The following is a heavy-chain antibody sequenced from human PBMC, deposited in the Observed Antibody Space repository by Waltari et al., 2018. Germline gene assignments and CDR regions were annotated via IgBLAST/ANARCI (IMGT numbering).Heavy chain of an antibody. V-gene: IGHV4-34*01. D-gene: IGHD2-2*01. Sequence: QVQLQQWGAGLLKPSETLSLTCAVYGGSFSGYYWSWIRQPPGKGLEWIGEINHSGSTNYNPYLKSRVTRSVDTSKNQFSLKLSSVTAADTAVYYCARGEICSSTSCYYYYGMDVWGQGTTVTVSS. J-gene: IGHJ6*02. CDR2: INHSGST. CDR1: GGSFSGYY. CDR3: ARGEICSSTSCYYYYGMDV.